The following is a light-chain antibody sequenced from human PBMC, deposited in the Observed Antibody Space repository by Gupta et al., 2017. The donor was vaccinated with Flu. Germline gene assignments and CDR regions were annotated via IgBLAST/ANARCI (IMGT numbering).Light chain of an antibody. Sequence: DIVLTHSADSLAVSLGERATINCKSSQSGVYSSNNKNYLAWYQQKPGQPPKLLIYWASTRESGVPDRFSGSGSGTDFTLTIDSLQAEDVAVYHCQQDDSPQLTFGGGTQVEIK. CDR2: WAS. J-gene: IGKJ4*01. CDR1: QSGVYSSNNKNY. CDR3: QQDDSPQLT. V-gene: IGKV4-1*01.